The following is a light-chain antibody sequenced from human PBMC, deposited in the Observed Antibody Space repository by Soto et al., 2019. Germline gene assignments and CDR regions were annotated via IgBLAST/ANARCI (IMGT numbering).Light chain of an antibody. J-gene: IGKJ1*01. Sequence: DIQMTQSPCSLSASVGDRVTITCRASQSISSYLNGYQQKPGKAPKLLIYAASTLQSGVPSRFSGSGSGTEFTLTISSLQPGDFATYYCQHYNSYPWTFGQGTKGDIK. CDR3: QHYNSYPWT. V-gene: IGKV1-39*01. CDR1: QSISSY. CDR2: AAS.